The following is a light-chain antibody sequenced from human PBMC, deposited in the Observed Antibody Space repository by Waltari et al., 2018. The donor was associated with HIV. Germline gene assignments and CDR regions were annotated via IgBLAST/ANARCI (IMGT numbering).Light chain of an antibody. J-gene: IGLJ2*01. CDR3: HSRDSSGYHVV. V-gene: IGLV3-19*01. CDR2: GRN. CDR1: SLRSYY. Sequence: SSNLTQDASVSVALGQTVRITCQGDSLRSYYASWYQQKPGQAPVVVFFGRNNRPSGIPGGFSGASSGNAASLTITGAQAEDEADYYRHSRDSSGYHVVFGGGTKVTVL.